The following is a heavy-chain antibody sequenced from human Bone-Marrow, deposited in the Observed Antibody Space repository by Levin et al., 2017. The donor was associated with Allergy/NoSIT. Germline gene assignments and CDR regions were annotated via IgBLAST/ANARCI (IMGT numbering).Heavy chain of an antibody. J-gene: IGHJ6*02. CDR2: INPNSGGT. D-gene: IGHD3-10*01. Sequence: RGESLKISCKASGYTFTGYYMHWVRQAPGQGLEWMGWINPNSGGTNYAQKFQGRVTMTRDTSISTAYMELSRLRSDDTAVYYCARGVLLWFGEDRVPYYYYYYGMDVWGQGTTVTVSS. CDR1: GYTFTGYY. V-gene: IGHV1-2*02. CDR3: ARGVLLWFGEDRVPYYYYYYGMDV.